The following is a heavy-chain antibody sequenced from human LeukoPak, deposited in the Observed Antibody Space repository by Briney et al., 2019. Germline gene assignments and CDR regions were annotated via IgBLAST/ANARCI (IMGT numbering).Heavy chain of an antibody. J-gene: IGHJ4*02. CDR2: INTDGSST. V-gene: IGHV3-74*01. CDR3: ASIAVAGRFDY. D-gene: IGHD6-19*01. CDR1: GFTFSSYW. Sequence: GGSLRLSCAASGFTFSSYWMHWVRQAPGKGLVWVSRINTDGSSTSYADSVKGRFTISRDNAKNTLYLQMNSLRAEDTAVYYCASIAVAGRFDYWGQGTLVTVSS.